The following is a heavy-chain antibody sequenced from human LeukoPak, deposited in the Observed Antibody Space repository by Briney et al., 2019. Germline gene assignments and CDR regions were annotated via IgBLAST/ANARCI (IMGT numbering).Heavy chain of an antibody. CDR1: GFTFSSYG. J-gene: IGHJ6*02. CDR2: IWYDGSNK. V-gene: IGHV3-33*01. D-gene: IGHD6-13*01. Sequence: GESLRLSCAASGFTFSSYGMHWVRQAPGKGLEWVALIWYDGSNKYYADSVKGRFTISRDNSKNTLYLQMHSLRAEDTAVYYCARDFVAAPTVWGQGTTVTVSS. CDR3: ARDFVAAPTV.